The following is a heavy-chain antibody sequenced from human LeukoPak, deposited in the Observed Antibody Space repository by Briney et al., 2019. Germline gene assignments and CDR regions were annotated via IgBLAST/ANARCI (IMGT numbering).Heavy chain of an antibody. Sequence: GGSLRLPCAASGFTFSDYYMSWIRQAPGKGLEWVSYISSSGSTIYYADSVKGRFTISRDNAKNSLYLQMNSLRAEDTAVYYCANHYYDSSGYYSFDYWGQGTLVTVSS. V-gene: IGHV3-11*01. CDR1: GFTFSDYY. CDR3: ANHYYDSSGYYSFDY. D-gene: IGHD3-22*01. J-gene: IGHJ4*02. CDR2: ISSSGSTI.